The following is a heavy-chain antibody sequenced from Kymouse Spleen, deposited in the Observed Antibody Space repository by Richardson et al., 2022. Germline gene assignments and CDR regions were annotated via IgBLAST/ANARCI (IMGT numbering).Heavy chain of an antibody. V-gene: IGHV3-7*01. CDR1: GFTFSSYW. CDR3: ASLYCGGDCYPFDY. J-gene: IGHJ4*02. Sequence: EVQLVESGGGLVQPGGSLRLSCAASGFTFSSYWMSWVRQAPGKGLEWVANIKQDGSEKYYVDSVKGRFTISRDNAKNSLYLQMNSLRAEDTAVYYCASLYCGGDCYPFDYWGQGTLVTVSS. D-gene: IGHD2-21*02. CDR2: IKQDGSEK.